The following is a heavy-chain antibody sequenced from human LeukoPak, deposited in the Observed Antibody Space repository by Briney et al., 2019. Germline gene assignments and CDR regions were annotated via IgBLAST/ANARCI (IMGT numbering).Heavy chain of an antibody. J-gene: IGHJ4*02. CDR3: ARASIGWYSFDY. D-gene: IGHD6-19*01. V-gene: IGHV3-74*01. CDR1: GFTFSTYW. CDR2: INPDGTTT. Sequence: GGSLRLSCAASGFTFSTYWMYWVRQAPGKGLVWVSRINPDGTTTSYADSVKGRFTISRDNAKDTVYLQMNSLRAEDTAVYYCARASIGWYSFDYWGQGTLVTVSS.